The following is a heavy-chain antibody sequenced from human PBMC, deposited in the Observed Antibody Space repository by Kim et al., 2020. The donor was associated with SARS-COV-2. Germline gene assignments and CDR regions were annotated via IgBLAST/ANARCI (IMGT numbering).Heavy chain of an antibody. J-gene: IGHJ4*02. V-gene: IGHV3-64D*09. D-gene: IGHD1-26*01. Sequence: DSVKGRFTISRDNSKNTLYLQMSSLRAEDTAVYYCVKAEGSYFHPNYFDYWGQGTLVTVSS. CDR3: VKAEGSYFHPNYFDY.